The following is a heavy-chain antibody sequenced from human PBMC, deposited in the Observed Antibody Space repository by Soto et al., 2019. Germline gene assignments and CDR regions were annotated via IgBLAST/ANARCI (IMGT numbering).Heavy chain of an antibody. V-gene: IGHV5-51*01. D-gene: IGHD3-3*01. CDR2: IYPSDSDT. J-gene: IGHJ4*02. CDR1: GYNFAGYW. CDR3: ARGGVSTRTFDY. Sequence: PGESLKISCKGSGYNFAGYWIAWVRQMPGKGLELMGIIYPSDSDTRYRPSFQGQVTISADKSISSAYLQWSSLRASDTAMYYCARGGVSTRTFDYWGQGTPVP.